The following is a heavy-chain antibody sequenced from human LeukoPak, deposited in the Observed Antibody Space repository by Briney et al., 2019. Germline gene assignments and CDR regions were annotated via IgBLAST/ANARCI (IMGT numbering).Heavy chain of an antibody. J-gene: IGHJ6*03. CDR2: INSDGSST. Sequence: GGSLRLSCAASGFTFSSYWMHWVRQAPGKGLVWVSRINSDGSSTSYADSVKGRFTISRDNAKNTLYLQMNSLRAEDTAVYYCARDRRLYYYGSGSPGHMDVWGKGTTVTISS. CDR3: ARDRRLYYYGSGSPGHMDV. V-gene: IGHV3-74*01. D-gene: IGHD3-10*01. CDR1: GFTFSSYW.